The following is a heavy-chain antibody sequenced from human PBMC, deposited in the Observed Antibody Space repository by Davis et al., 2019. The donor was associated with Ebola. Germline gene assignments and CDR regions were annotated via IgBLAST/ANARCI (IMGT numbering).Heavy chain of an antibody. V-gene: IGHV4-61*08. CDR1: GGSISSGGYS. J-gene: IGHJ4*02. CDR2: IYYSGST. D-gene: IGHD6-13*01. CDR3: ARVRIAAAGLGPFDY. Sequence: PSETLSLTCAVSGGSISSGGYSWSWIRQPPGKGLEWIGYIYYSGSTNYNPSLKSRVTISVDTSKNQFSLKLSSVTAADTAVYYCARVRIAAAGLGPFDYWGQGTLVTVSS.